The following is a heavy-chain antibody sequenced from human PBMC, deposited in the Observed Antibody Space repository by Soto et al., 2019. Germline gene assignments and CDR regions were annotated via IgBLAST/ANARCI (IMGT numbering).Heavy chain of an antibody. CDR1: GYTFTSYY. CDR2: INPSGGST. V-gene: IGHV1-46*01. J-gene: IGHJ5*02. CDR3: ARDLGRGSGPGGWFDP. Sequence: ASVKVSCKASGYTFTSYYMHWVREAPGQGLEWMGIINPSGGSTSYAQKFQSRVTMTRDTSTSTVYMELSSLRSEDTAVYYCARDLGRGSGPGGWFDPWGQGTLVTVSS. D-gene: IGHD3-10*01.